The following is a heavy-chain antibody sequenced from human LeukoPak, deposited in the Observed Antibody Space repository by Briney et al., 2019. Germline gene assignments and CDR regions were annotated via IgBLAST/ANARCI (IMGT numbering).Heavy chain of an antibody. V-gene: IGHV4-59*08. CDR3: ATYGAKFDAFDI. CDR1: GGSISSYY. D-gene: IGHD3-10*01. Sequence: SEILSLTCTVSGGSISSYYWSWIRQPPGKGLEWMGYIYYSGSTNYDPSLKSRVTISVDTSKNQFSLKLSSVTAADTAVYYCATYGAKFDAFDIWGQGTMVTVSS. CDR2: IYYSGST. J-gene: IGHJ3*02.